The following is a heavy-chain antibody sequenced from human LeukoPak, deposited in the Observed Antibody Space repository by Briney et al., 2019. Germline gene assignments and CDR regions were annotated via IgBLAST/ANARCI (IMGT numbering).Heavy chain of an antibody. CDR1: RFTFSTYG. CDR2: IRNDGSIK. V-gene: IGHV3-30*02. J-gene: IGHJ4*02. CDR3: AKVFCSGGSCYPHTFDY. D-gene: IGHD2-15*01. Sequence: GGSLRLSCAASRFTFSTYGMHCVRQAPGKGLDWVAFIRNDGSIKYYADSVKGRFTISRDNSKNTLYLQMNSLRPEDTAMYYCAKVFCSGGSCYPHTFDYWGQGILVTVSS.